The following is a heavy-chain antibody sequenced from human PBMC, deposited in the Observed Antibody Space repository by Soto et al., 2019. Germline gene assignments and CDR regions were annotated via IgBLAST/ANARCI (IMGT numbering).Heavy chain of an antibody. Sequence: ASVKVSCKASGYTFTSYGISWVRQAPGQGLEWMGWISAYNGNTNYAQKLQGRVTMTTDTSTSTAYMELRSLRSDDTAVYYCARDVLYYDFWSGYYTDHNYYSYYGMDVWGQGTTVPVYS. D-gene: IGHD3-3*01. CDR1: GYTFTSYG. CDR2: ISAYNGNT. J-gene: IGHJ6*02. V-gene: IGHV1-18*04. CDR3: ARDVLYYDFWSGYYTDHNYYSYYGMDV.